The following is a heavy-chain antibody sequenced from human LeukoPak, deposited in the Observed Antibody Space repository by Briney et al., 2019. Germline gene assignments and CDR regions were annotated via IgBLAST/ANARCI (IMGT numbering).Heavy chain of an antibody. Sequence: PGRSLRLSCAASGFTFSSYAMHWVRQAPGKGLEWVAVISYDGSNKYYADSVKGRFTISRDNSKNTLYLQMNSLRAEDTAVYYCAKDQGNFDYWGQGTLVTVSS. CDR2: ISYDGSNK. V-gene: IGHV3-30*04. CDR3: AKDQGNFDY. CDR1: GFTFSSYA. J-gene: IGHJ4*02.